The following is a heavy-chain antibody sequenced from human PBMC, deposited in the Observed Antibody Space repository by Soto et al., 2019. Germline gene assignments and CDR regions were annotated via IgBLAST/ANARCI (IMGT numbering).Heavy chain of an antibody. CDR2: INPSGGST. Sequence: ASVKVSCKASGYTFTNYYMHWVRQAPGQGLEWMGLINPSGGSTSYAQKFQGRVTMTRDTSTTTVYMELSSLRSEDTAMYYCARGALGGYCISTSCPNWFDHWG. V-gene: IGHV1-46*01. D-gene: IGHD2-2*01. J-gene: IGHJ5*02. CDR3: ARGALGGYCISTSCPNWFDH. CDR1: GYTFTNYY.